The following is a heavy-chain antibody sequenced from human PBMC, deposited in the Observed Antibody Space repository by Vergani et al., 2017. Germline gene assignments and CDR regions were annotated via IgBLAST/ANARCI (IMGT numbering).Heavy chain of an antibody. CDR1: GFTFSSYG. J-gene: IGHJ6*03. CDR2: ISYDGSNK. Sequence: QVQLVESGGGVVPPGRSLRLSCAASGFTFSSYGMHWVRQAPGKGLEWVAVISYDGSNKYYADSVKGRFTISRDNSKNTLYLQMNSLRAEDTAVYYCAKDAGPHYYYYMDVWGKGTTVTVSS. V-gene: IGHV3-30*18. CDR3: AKDAGPHYYYYMDV.